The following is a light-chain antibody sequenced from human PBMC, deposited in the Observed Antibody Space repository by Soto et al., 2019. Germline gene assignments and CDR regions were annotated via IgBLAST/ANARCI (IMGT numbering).Light chain of an antibody. CDR1: SGHSSYA. CDR2: LSSDGSH. V-gene: IGLV4-69*01. J-gene: IGLJ2*01. CDR3: QTWVTDTVV. Sequence: QLVLTQSPSASASLGASVKLTCTLSSGHSSYAIAWHQQQPEKGPRYLMRLSSDGSHSKGDGIPDRFSGSSSGAERYLTISGLQSEDEADYCCQTWVTDTVVFGGGTKLTVL.